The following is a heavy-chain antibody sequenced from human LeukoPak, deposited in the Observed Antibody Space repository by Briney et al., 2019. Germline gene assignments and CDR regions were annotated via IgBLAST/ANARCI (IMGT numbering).Heavy chain of an antibody. CDR3: ARLSNDFWSGRPGVYYYYYMDV. Sequence: ASVKVSCKASGYTFTSYGISWVRQAPGQGLEGMGWISTYNGNTNYVQKLQGRVTMTTDTSTSTAYMELRSLRSDDTAVYYCARLSNDFWSGRPGVYYYYYMDVWGKGTTVTVSS. V-gene: IGHV1-18*01. CDR1: GYTFTSYG. CDR2: ISTYNGNT. D-gene: IGHD3-3*01. J-gene: IGHJ6*03.